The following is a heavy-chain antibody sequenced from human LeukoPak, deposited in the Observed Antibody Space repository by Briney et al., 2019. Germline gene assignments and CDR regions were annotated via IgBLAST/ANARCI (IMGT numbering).Heavy chain of an antibody. CDR2: IRYDGNSQ. J-gene: IGHJ6*03. CDR1: GFTFSDYG. Sequence: PGGSLRLSCAVSGFTFSDYGMHWVRQAPGKGLEWVAFIRYDGNSQYYADSVKGRFTISRDNAKNSLYLQMNSLRAEDTAVYYCARDPYSGSYGNYYYYFMDVWGKGTTVTISS. V-gene: IGHV3-30*02. CDR3: ARDPYSGSYGNYYYYFMDV. D-gene: IGHD1-26*01.